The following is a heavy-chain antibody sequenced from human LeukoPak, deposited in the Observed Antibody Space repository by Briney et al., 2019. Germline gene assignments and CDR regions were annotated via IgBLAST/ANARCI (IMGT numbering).Heavy chain of an antibody. CDR3: ARASSRRWLQLDY. V-gene: IGHV5-51*01. CDR2: IYPGDSDT. Sequence: GESLKISCNGSGYSFTSYWIGWVRQMPGKGLEWMGIIYPGDSDTRYSPSFQGQVTISADKSISTAYLQWSSLKASDTAMYYCARASSRRWLQLDYWGQGTLVTVSS. D-gene: IGHD5-24*01. J-gene: IGHJ4*02. CDR1: GYSFTSYW.